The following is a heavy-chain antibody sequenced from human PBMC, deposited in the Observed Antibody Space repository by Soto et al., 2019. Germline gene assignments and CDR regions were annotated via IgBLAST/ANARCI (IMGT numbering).Heavy chain of an antibody. Sequence: EVQLVESGGGLVQPGGSLRLSCAASGFTFSSYWMSWVRQAPGKGLEWVANIKQDGSEKYYVDSVKGRFTISRDNAKNSLYLQMNSLRAEDTAVYYCARYLAAAGSQAFDIWGQGTMVTVSS. CDR2: IKQDGSEK. CDR1: GFTFSSYW. D-gene: IGHD6-13*01. V-gene: IGHV3-7*03. J-gene: IGHJ3*02. CDR3: ARYLAAAGSQAFDI.